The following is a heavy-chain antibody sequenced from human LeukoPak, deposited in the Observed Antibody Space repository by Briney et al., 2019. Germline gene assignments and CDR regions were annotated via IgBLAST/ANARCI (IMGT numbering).Heavy chain of an antibody. D-gene: IGHD2-15*01. CDR1: GFTSKSYL. CDR2: INGGGSST. Sequence: GGSLRLSCAASGFTSKSYLMTWVRQAPGKGLEWVSSINGGGSSTSYADSVKGRFTISRDNSKTTLFLQMNSLRAEDTAVYYCARQLGYCDSGTCYFEYWGQGTLVTVSS. CDR3: ARQLGYCDSGTCYFEY. J-gene: IGHJ4*02. V-gene: IGHV3-23*01.